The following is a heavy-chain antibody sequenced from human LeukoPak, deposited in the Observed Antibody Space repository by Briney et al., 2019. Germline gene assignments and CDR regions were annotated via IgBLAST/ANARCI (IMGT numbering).Heavy chain of an antibody. CDR2: ISYDGSNK. CDR1: GFIFSSYG. D-gene: IGHD2-21*02. Sequence: GGSLRLSCAASGFIFSSYGMHWVRQAPGKGLEWVAVISYDGSNKYYADSVKGRFTISRDNAKNSLYLQMNSLRDEDTAVYYCARLTVVTATRSLDYWGQGTLVTVSS. V-gene: IGHV3-30*03. J-gene: IGHJ4*02. CDR3: ARLTVVTATRSLDY.